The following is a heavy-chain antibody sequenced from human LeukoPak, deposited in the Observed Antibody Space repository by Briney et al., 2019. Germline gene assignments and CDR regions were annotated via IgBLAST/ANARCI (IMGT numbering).Heavy chain of an antibody. Sequence: SGGSLRLSCAASGFTFSSYWMHWVRQAPGKGLVCVSRINSDGSSTSYADSVKGRFTISRDNAKNTLYLQMNSLRAEDTAVYYCASLMGDYYDSSGYPLDYWGQGTLVTVSS. J-gene: IGHJ4*02. CDR2: INSDGSST. CDR1: GFTFSSYW. V-gene: IGHV3-74*01. D-gene: IGHD3-22*01. CDR3: ASLMGDYYDSSGYPLDY.